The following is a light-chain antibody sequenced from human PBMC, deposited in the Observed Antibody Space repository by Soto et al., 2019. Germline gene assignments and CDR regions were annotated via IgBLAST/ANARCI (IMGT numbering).Light chain of an antibody. J-gene: IGLJ3*02. Sequence: QSALTQPPSVSGAPGQRVTISCTGSSSNIGAGYDVHWYQQLPGTAPKLLIYANIYRPSGVPDRFSVSRSGTSASLAITGLQAEDEAHYYCQSFDNSLSPVWVFGGGTKVTVL. V-gene: IGLV1-40*01. CDR1: SSNIGAGYD. CDR2: ANI. CDR3: QSFDNSLSPVWV.